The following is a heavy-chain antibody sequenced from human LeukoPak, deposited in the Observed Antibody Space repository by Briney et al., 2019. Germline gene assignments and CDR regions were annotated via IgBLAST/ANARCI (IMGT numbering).Heavy chain of an antibody. V-gene: IGHV3-48*03. CDR3: ARDFDGHYYYYYMDV. CDR2: ISSSGSTI. Sequence: GGSLRLSCAASGFTFSSYEMNWVRQAPGKGLEWVSYISSSGSTIYYADSVKGRFTISRDNAKNSLYLQMNSLRAEDTAVYYCARDFDGHYYYYYMDVWGKGTTVTISS. CDR1: GFTFSSYE. J-gene: IGHJ6*03.